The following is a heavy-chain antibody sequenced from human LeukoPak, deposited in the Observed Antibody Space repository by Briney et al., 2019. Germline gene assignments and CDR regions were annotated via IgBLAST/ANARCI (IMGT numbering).Heavy chain of an antibody. Sequence: GGSLRLSCAASGFTFSSYWMHWVRQAPGKGLVWVSHIKSDGSSTSYADSVKGRFTISRDNAKNTLYLQMNSLRAEDTAVYYCARVIEGVTHEYYFDYWGQGTLVTVSS. CDR2: IKSDGSST. CDR3: ARVIEGVTHEYYFDY. J-gene: IGHJ4*02. CDR1: GFTFSSYW. V-gene: IGHV3-74*01. D-gene: IGHD4-23*01.